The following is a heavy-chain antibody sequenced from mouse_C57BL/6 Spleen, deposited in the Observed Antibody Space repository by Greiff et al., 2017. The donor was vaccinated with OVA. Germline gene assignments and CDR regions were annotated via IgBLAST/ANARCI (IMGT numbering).Heavy chain of an antibody. V-gene: IGHV1-81*01. Sequence: VKLVESGAELVRPGASVKLSCKASGYTFTSYGISWVKQRTGQGLEWIGEIYPRTGNTYYNEKFKGKATLTADKSSSTAYLELRSLTSEDSAVYFCARADYDSGLDYWGQGTSVTVSS. D-gene: IGHD2-4*01. CDR3: ARADYDSGLDY. J-gene: IGHJ4*01. CDR2: IYPRTGNT. CDR1: GYTFTSYG.